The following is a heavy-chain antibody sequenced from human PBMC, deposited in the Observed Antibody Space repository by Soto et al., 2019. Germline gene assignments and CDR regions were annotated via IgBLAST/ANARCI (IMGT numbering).Heavy chain of an antibody. J-gene: IGHJ5*02. D-gene: IGHD3-9*01. CDR3: ERAASQYFDLLSASHL. CDR1: GGPLSSGSYY. CDR2: IYYSGTT. V-gene: IGHV4-61*01. Sequence: PSETLSLTCTVSGGPLSSGSYYWSWIRQSPGQGLEWIGYIYYSGTTKYNPSLKSRVSISVDTSKNQFSLRLTSLSAADTAVDYCERAASQYFDLLSASHLWGPGTRGTVSS.